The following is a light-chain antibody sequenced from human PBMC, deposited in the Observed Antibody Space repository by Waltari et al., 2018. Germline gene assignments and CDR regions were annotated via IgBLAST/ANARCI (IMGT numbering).Light chain of an antibody. CDR1: QSVGNW. CDR2: VAS. V-gene: IGKV1-5*03. Sequence: DLQMTKSPSTLSASVGDRVTISCRANQSVGNWLAWYQQKPGKAPKLLNYVASSLGSGVPSRFSGSGSGTEFTLTISSLQPDDFATYSCQQYSSFSTFGQGTKVDI. CDR3: QQYSSFST. J-gene: IGKJ2*01.